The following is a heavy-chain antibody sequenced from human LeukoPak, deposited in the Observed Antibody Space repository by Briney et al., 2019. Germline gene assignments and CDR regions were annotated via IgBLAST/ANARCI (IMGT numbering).Heavy chain of an antibody. D-gene: IGHD4-23*01. J-gene: IGHJ4*02. V-gene: IGHV5-51*01. CDR3: ARHGRVYGGNSRVDY. CDR2: IYLGDSDT. Sequence: GDSRKISCKGSGYTFISNWIGWVRQMPGQGLEWMGVIYLGDSDTRYSPSFQGKVTISADKSISTAYPKWSSLKASDTAMYFCARHGRVYGGNSRVDYWGQGTLVTVFS. CDR1: GYTFISNW.